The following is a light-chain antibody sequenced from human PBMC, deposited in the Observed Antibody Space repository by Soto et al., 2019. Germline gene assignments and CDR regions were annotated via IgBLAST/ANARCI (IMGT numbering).Light chain of an antibody. CDR1: QSVGRNY. CDR3: QQYADSPLT. Sequence: EIVLTQSPGTLSVSPGERATLSSRASQSVGRNYLAWYQQKPGQAPRLLIYGASSRATGIPDRFSGSGSGTDFTFTISRLEPEDFAVYYCQQYADSPLTFGGGTKVE. CDR2: GAS. J-gene: IGKJ4*01. V-gene: IGKV3-20*01.